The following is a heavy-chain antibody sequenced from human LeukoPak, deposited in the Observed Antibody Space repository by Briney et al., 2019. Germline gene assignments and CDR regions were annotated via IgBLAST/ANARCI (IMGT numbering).Heavy chain of an antibody. CDR3: ARPRGSGNYFSGDY. CDR2: IIPIFGTT. CDR1: GGTFSGYS. D-gene: IGHD3-10*01. V-gene: IGHV1-69*13. J-gene: IGHJ4*02. Sequence: SVKVSCKASGGTFSGYSISWVRQAPGQGLEWMGGIIPIFGTTKYAQKFQGRVTITADESTSTAYMEPSILRSEDTAVYYCARPRGSGNYFSGDYWGQGTLVTVSS.